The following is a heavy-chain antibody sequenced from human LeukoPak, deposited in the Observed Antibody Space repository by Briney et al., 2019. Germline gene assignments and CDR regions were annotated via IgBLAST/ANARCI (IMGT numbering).Heavy chain of an antibody. CDR2: INSSSSFI. D-gene: IGHD3-16*01. CDR3: ARQLRGWSNDY. CDR1: GFTFISYS. Sequence: GGSLRLTCAASGFTFISYSMNWVRQAPGKGLEWVSYINSSSSFIYYADSVKGRFTISRDNAKKSLYLQMNSLRAEDTAVYYCARQLRGWSNDYWGQGTLVTVSS. V-gene: IGHV3-21*01. J-gene: IGHJ4*02.